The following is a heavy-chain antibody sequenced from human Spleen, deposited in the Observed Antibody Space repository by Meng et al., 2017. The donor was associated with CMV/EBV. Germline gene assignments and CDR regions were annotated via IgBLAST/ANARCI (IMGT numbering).Heavy chain of an antibody. V-gene: IGHV3-30-3*01. J-gene: IGHJ4*02. CDR3: ARGWGDCGGDCCLDY. Sequence: GESLKISCAASGFTFSSYPMHWVRQAPGKGLEWVAVISNDGFNKFYSGSVKGRFSISRDNSKRTLYLQMNSLRTEDAAVYYCARGWGDCGGDCCLDYWGQGTLVTVSS. CDR2: ISNDGFNK. CDR1: GFTFSSYP. D-gene: IGHD2-21*01.